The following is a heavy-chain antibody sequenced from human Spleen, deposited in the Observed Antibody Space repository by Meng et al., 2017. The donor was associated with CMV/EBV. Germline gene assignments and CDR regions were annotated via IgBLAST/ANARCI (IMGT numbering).Heavy chain of an antibody. V-gene: IGHV3-21*01. J-gene: IGHJ4*02. CDR2: ISADGNYM. CDR1: GFTLSIYR. D-gene: IGHD3-3*01. CDR3: ARDPISNPEWLRPEIDH. Sequence: GESLKISCAVSGFTLSIYRMNWVRQAPGRGLEWVASISADGNYMYYADSVKGRFTISRDNAKNSLYLEMNSLRGEDTAVYYCARDPISNPEWLRPEIDHWGQGTLVTVSS.